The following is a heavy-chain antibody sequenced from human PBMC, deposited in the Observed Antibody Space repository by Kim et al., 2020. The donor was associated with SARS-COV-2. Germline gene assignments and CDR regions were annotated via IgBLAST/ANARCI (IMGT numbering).Heavy chain of an antibody. CDR1: GGTFSSYA. D-gene: IGHD1-26*01. Sequence: SVKVSCKASGGTFSSYAISWVRQAPGQGLEWMGGIIPIFGTANYAQKFQGRVTITADESTSTAYMEVSSLRSEDTAVYYCAREPANGRSKMWELLRYGMDVWGQGTTVTVSS. CDR3: AREPANGRSKMWELLRYGMDV. J-gene: IGHJ6*02. V-gene: IGHV1-69*13. CDR2: IIPIFGTA.